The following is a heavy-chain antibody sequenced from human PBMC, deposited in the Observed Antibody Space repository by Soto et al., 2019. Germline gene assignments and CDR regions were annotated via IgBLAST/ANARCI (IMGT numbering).Heavy chain of an antibody. CDR1: GGSISSYY. CDR2: IYYSGTT. CDR3: ARINGGSPDF. V-gene: IGHV4-59*12. D-gene: IGHD2-15*01. J-gene: IGHJ4*02. Sequence: PSETLSLTCTVSGGSISSYYWSWIRQPPGKGLEWIGYIYYSGTTMYNPSLRSRVTMSVDTPKNQLSLKLTSVTAADTAVYYCARINGGSPDFWGQGTLVTVSS.